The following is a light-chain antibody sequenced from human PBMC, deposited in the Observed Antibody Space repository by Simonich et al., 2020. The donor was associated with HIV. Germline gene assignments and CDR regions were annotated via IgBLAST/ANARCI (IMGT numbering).Light chain of an antibody. V-gene: IGKV1-5*03. CDR2: KAS. J-gene: IGKJ4*01. CDR1: QSISSW. CDR3: QQYHSYSVT. Sequence: DIQMTQSPSTLSASVGDRVTITCRASQSISSWLAWYQQKPGKAPKLLIHKASNLETGVPSRFRGSGSGTEFTLTISSLQPDDFATYYCQQYHSYSVTFGGGTKVEIK.